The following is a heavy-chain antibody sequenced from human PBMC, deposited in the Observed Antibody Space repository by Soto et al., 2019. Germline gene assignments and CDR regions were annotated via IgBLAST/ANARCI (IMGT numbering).Heavy chain of an antibody. CDR3: ARDIAARPSYYYYYMDV. D-gene: IGHD6-6*01. Sequence: ASVKVSCKASGYTFTSYGISWVRQAPGQGLEWMGWISAYNGNTNYAQKLQGRVTMTTDTSTSTAYMELRSLRSDDTAVYYCARDIAARPSYYYYYMDVWGKGTTVTVSS. CDR2: ISAYNGNT. CDR1: GYTFTSYG. J-gene: IGHJ6*03. V-gene: IGHV1-18*01.